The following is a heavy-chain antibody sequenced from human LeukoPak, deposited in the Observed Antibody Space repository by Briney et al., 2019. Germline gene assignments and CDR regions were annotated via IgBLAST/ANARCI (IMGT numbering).Heavy chain of an antibody. J-gene: IGHJ5*02. Sequence: GGSLRLSCAASGFTFSSYWMHWVRQAPGKGLAWLSRINSDGSSTDYADSVKGRFTISRDNAKNTVYLQMYSLRAEDTAVYYCARGDIIAVDPWGQGNLVTVSS. V-gene: IGHV3-74*01. CDR1: GFTFSSYW. CDR2: INSDGSST. D-gene: IGHD6-19*01. CDR3: ARGDIIAVDP.